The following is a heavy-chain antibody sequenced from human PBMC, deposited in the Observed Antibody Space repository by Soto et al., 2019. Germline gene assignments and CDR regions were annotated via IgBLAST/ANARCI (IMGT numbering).Heavy chain of an antibody. CDR2: ISGSGGSGGST. Sequence: PGGSLRLSCAASGFTFSSYAMSWVRQAPGKGLEWVSAISGSGGSGGSTYYADSVKGRFTISRDNSKNTLYLQMNSLRAEDTALYYCAKDGRTHSHSSGWDYFDYWGQGTLVTVSS. CDR1: GFTFSSYA. D-gene: IGHD6-19*01. CDR3: AKDGRTHSHSSGWDYFDY. V-gene: IGHV3-23*01. J-gene: IGHJ4*02.